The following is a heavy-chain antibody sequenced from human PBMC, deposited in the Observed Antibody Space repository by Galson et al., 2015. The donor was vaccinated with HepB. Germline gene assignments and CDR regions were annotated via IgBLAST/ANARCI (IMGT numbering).Heavy chain of an antibody. D-gene: IGHD5-12*01. CDR1: TFIFNTYS. CDR3: DFLRGYDLKPLDY. V-gene: IGHV3-48*04. CDR2: ISSSSTTI. Sequence: SLRLSCAASTFIFNTYSMNWVRQAPGKGLEWVSYISSSSTTIYYADSVKGRFTISRDNAKNSLYLQMNSLRAEDTAVYYCDFLRGYDLKPLDYWGQGTLVTVSS. J-gene: IGHJ4*02.